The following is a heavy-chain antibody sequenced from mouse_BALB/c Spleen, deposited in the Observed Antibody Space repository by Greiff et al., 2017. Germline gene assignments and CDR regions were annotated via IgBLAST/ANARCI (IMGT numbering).Heavy chain of an antibody. CDR2: INSNGGST. J-gene: IGHJ4*01. CDR3: ARHWRYGAMDY. D-gene: IGHD2-14*01. V-gene: IGHV5-6-2*01. Sequence: EVKLMESGGGLVKLGGSLKLSCAASGFTFSSYYMSWVRQTPEKRLELVAAINSNGGSTYYPDTVKGRFTISRDNAKNTLYLQMSSLKSEDTALYYCARHWRYGAMDYWGQGTSVTVSS. CDR1: GFTFSSYY.